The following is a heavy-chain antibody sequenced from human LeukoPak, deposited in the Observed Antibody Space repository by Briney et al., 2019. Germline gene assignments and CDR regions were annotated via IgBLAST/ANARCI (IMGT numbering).Heavy chain of an antibody. CDR2: ISGSGGST. V-gene: IGHV3-23*01. CDR3: AEEDYYDSSGYSGY. CDR1: GFTFSSYA. D-gene: IGHD3-22*01. J-gene: IGHJ4*02. Sequence: DPGGSLRLSCVASGFTFSSYAMSWVRQAPGKGLEWVSAISGSGGSTYYADSVKGRLTISRDNSKNTLYLQMNSLRAEDTAVYYCAEEDYYDSSGYSGYWGQGTLVTVSS.